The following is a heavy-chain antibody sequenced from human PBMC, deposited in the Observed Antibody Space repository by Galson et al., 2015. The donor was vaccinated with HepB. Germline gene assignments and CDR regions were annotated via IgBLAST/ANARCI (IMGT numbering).Heavy chain of an antibody. CDR1: GYSISSGYY. CDR2: IYHSGST. J-gene: IGHJ4*02. V-gene: IGHV4-38-2*01. CDR3: ARVQRRSRQWLPLGTYSFDY. Sequence: TLSLTCAVSGYSISSGYYWGWIRQPPGKGLEWIGSIYHSGSTYYNPSLKSRVTISVDTSKNQFSLKLSSVTAADTAVYYCARVQRRSRQWLPLGTYSFDYWGQGTLVTVSS. D-gene: IGHD6-19*01.